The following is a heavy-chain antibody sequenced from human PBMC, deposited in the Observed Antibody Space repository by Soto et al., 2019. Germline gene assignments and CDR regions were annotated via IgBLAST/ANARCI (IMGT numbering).Heavy chain of an antibody. CDR1: GFTFSNYG. Sequence: EVQLLESGGGLVQPGGSLRLSFAASGFTFSNYGMTWVRQPPGKGLEWVSGMSRDGGVTDYTDSVKGRFTISRDISKNTLYLQMNSLRAEDTAVYYCAKIDKFNPQSSGWANRFDYWGQGTLVTVSS. J-gene: IGHJ4*02. CDR2: MSRDGGVT. CDR3: AKIDKFNPQSSGWANRFDY. D-gene: IGHD6-19*01. V-gene: IGHV3-23*01.